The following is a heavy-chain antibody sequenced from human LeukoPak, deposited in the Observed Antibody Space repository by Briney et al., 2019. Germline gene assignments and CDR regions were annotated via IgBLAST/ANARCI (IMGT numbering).Heavy chain of an antibody. CDR1: GFTFSSYG. V-gene: IGHV3-33*01. CDR2: IWYDGGNN. Sequence: PGGSLRLSCAASGFTFSSYGMHWVRQAPGKGLEWVAVIWYDGGNNYHADSTKGRFTISRDNSKSTVYLQMNSLRAEDTAVYYCARHGSSAWLFDYWGQGTLVTVSS. CDR3: ARHGSSAWLFDY. J-gene: IGHJ4*02. D-gene: IGHD6-19*01.